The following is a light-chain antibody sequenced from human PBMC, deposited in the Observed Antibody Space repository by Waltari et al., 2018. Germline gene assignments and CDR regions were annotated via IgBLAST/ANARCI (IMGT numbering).Light chain of an antibody. CDR2: TAS. V-gene: IGKV1-39*01. Sequence: DIQMTQSPSSLSASVGDRVTITCRASQSISNYLNWYQQKPGKAPKPLSYTASSLQSGVPSRFSGSGSGTDFTLTISSLQPEDFATFYCQQSYSSPFTFGPGTKVDIK. CDR1: QSISNY. CDR3: QQSYSSPFT. J-gene: IGKJ3*01.